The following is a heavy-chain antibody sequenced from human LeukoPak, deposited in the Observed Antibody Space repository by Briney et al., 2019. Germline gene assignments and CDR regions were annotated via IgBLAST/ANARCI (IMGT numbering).Heavy chain of an antibody. CDR3: ARGSTYYYDSSGYYYAKYYYYYYYMDV. CDR2: IYYSGST. Sequence: PSETLSLTCTVSGGSISSTTYYWAWIRQPPGKGLEWIGSIYYSGSTNYNPSLKSRVTISVDTSKNQFSLKLSSVTAADTAVYYCARGSTYYYDSSGYYYAKYYYYYYYMDVWGKGTTVTISS. V-gene: IGHV4-39*07. J-gene: IGHJ6*03. CDR1: GGSISSTTYY. D-gene: IGHD3-22*01.